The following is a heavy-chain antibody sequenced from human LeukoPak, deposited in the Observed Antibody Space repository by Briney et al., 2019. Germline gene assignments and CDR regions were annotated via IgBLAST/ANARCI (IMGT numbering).Heavy chain of an antibody. CDR3: ARDLPTGYGSSAY. Sequence: GASEKVSCKASGNTFTNDYIHWVRQAPAQGLEWIGVINLSDGGTDYAQTFQGRVTMTRDTSTTTVYMELSSLRSEDTAVYYCARDLPTGYGSSAYWGQGTLVTVSS. V-gene: IGHV1-46*01. CDR2: INLSDGGT. J-gene: IGHJ4*02. D-gene: IGHD1-14*01. CDR1: GNTFTNDY.